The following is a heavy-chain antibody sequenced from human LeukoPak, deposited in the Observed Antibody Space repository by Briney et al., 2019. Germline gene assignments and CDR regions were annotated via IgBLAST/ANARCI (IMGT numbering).Heavy chain of an antibody. Sequence: GGSLRLSCAASGFTFDDYAMHWVRQAPGKGLEWVSGITWNSGSIGYADSVRGRFTISRDNAKNSLYLEMSSLRAEDTALYYCAKEDHFASWGQGTLVTVSS. CDR3: AKEDHFAS. CDR2: ITWNSGSI. J-gene: IGHJ4*02. V-gene: IGHV3-9*01. CDR1: GFTFDDYA.